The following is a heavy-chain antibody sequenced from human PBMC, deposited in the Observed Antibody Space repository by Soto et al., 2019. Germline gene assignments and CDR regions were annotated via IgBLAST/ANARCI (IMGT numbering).Heavy chain of an antibody. Sequence: QVQLVQSGAEVKKPGASVKVSCKASGYTFTSYGISWVRQAPGQGLEWMGWISAYNGKTNYAQKLQGRVTMTTDTXRXTPXMELRSLRSDDTAVYYCARGAQYCSGGSCLNWFDPWGQGTLVTVSS. CDR2: ISAYNGKT. J-gene: IGHJ5*02. CDR3: ARGAQYCSGGSCLNWFDP. CDR1: GYTFTSYG. D-gene: IGHD2-15*01. V-gene: IGHV1-18*01.